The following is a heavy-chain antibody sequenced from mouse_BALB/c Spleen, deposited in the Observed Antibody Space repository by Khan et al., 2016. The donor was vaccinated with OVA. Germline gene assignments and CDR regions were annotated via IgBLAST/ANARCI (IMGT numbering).Heavy chain of an antibody. CDR3: ARSGYMAWFDY. CDR1: GFNITDYY. CDR2: FDPENGRS. Sequence: VQLQQSGAELVRPGALVTLSCKASGFNITDYYIHWLKQRSEQGLEWIGWFDPENGRSISDPKFQDQASITPDTSSNTAYLQLSSLTSEDTAVYYCARSGYMAWFDYWGQGTPVTVSA. J-gene: IGHJ3*01. V-gene: IGHV14-1*02. D-gene: IGHD1-1*02.